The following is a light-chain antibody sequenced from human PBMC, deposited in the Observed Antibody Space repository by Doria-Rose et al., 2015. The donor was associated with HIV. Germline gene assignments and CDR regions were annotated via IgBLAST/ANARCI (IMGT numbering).Light chain of an antibody. CDR1: QTVSTC. Sequence: DIQVTQSPSSLSASIGDRVTITCRASQTVSTCLNWFQQEPGKAPKLLIYAASRSQSGAPSRFSGSGSGTDFTLTISGLQPGDFATYYCQQTYSSPTWTCRQWTNVEMK. V-gene: IGKV1-39*01. CDR3: QQTYSSPTWT. J-gene: IGKJ1*01. CDR2: AAS.